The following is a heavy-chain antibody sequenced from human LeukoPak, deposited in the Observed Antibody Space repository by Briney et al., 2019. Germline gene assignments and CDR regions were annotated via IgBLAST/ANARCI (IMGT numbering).Heavy chain of an antibody. D-gene: IGHD3-10*01. V-gene: IGHV1-18*01. Sequence: ASVKVSCKASGYTFTSYGISWVRQAPGQGLEWMGWISAYNGNTNYAQKLQGRVTMTTDTSTSTAYMELGSLRSDDTAVYYCARSKTKYYYGSGSSPNFFDYWGQGTLVTVSS. CDR2: ISAYNGNT. J-gene: IGHJ4*02. CDR1: GYTFTSYG. CDR3: ARSKTKYYYGSGSSPNFFDY.